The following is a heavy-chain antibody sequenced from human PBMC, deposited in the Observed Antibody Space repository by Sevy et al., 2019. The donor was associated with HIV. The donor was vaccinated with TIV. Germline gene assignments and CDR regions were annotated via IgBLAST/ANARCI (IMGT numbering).Heavy chain of an antibody. CDR1: GFTFSSYT. CDR3: ARDGLGGFAQTLDV. V-gene: IGHV3-30*04. CDR2: ISYDGSNK. J-gene: IGHJ6*02. Sequence: GGSLRLSCAAFGFTFSSYTMHWVRQAPGKGLEWVAVISYDGSNKYYADSVKGRFTISRDNSKNTLYLQMNSLRAGDTAVYYCARDGLGGFAQTLDVWGQGTTVTVSS. D-gene: IGHD3-16*01.